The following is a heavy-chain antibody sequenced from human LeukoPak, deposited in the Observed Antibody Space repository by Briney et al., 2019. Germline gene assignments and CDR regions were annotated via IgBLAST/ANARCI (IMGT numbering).Heavy chain of an antibody. V-gene: IGHV3-23*01. D-gene: IGHD6-19*01. J-gene: IGHJ1*01. Sequence: GGSLRLSCAASGFTFSSYAMSWVRRAPGKGLEWVSAISGSGGSTYYADSVKGRFTISRDNSKNTLYLQMNSLRAEDTAVYYCAKAPLPYSSGWYYFQHWGQGTLVTVSS. CDR2: ISGSGGST. CDR3: AKAPLPYSSGWYYFQH. CDR1: GFTFSSYA.